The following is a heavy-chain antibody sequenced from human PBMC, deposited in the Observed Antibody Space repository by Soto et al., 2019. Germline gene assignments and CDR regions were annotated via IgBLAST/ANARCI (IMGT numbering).Heavy chain of an antibody. CDR2: IIPIFGTA. CDR1: GYTFTSYG. Sequence: SVKVSCKASGYTFTSYGISWVRQAPGQGLEWMGGIIPIFGTANYAQKFQGRVTITADESTSTAYMELSRLRSEDTAVYYCASHGRGNDAFDIWGQGTMVTVSS. V-gene: IGHV1-69*13. J-gene: IGHJ3*02. CDR3: ASHGRGNDAFDI.